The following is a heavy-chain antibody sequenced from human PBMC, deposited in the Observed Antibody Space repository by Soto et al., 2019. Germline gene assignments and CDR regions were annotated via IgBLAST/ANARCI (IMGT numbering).Heavy chain of an antibody. J-gene: IGHJ4*01. CDR2: ISSSSSYI. V-gene: IGHV3-21*04. CDR1: GFTFSSYS. D-gene: IGHD6-25*01. CDR3: ARGLNKAALSFEY. Sequence: GGFLRLSCAASGFTFSSYSMNWVRQAPGKGLEWVSSISSSSSYIYYADSVKGRFTISRDNAKNSLYLQMNSLRAEDTALYYCARGLNKAALSFEYWGQGTLVTVSS.